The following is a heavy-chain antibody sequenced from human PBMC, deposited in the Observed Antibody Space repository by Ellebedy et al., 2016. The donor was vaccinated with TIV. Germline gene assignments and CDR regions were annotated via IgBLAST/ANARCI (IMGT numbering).Heavy chain of an antibody. CDR3: ARGRGSPESFDM. CDR2: INNDGSAT. V-gene: IGHV3-74*01. CDR1: GFAISR. Sequence: PGGSLRLSCAGSGFAISRMYWVRHAPGKGLVWISHINNDGSATNYADSVKGRFTISRDNAKNTLYLQMNSLRAEDTAVYYCARGRGSPESFDMWGQGTMVTVSS. D-gene: IGHD6-25*01. J-gene: IGHJ3*02.